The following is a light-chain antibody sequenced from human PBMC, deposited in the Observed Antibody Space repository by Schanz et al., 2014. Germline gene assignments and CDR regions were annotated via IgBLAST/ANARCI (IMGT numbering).Light chain of an antibody. CDR1: SSDIGRNY. V-gene: IGLV1-47*01. CDR3: AAWDDTLNNWL. CDR2: RDN. J-gene: IGLJ3*02. Sequence: QSVLTQPPSASGPPGQTVTISCSGSSSDIGRNYVFWFQQLPGRAPKRLIYRDNQRSSGISDRLSASKSGTSASLAISGLRYEDEADYYCAAWDDTLNNWLFGGGTKLPVL.